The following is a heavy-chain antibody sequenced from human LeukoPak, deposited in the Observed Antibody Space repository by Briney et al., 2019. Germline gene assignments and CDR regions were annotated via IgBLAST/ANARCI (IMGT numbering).Heavy chain of an antibody. Sequence: PGGSLRLSCVASGFTFSTYWMAWIRQAPGKGLEWVANMKQDGSARHYAHSVKGRFSISRDNSKNSVYLQMDSLRAEDTALYYCARDNVGALDYWGHGTLVTVSS. V-gene: IGHV3-7*01. CDR3: ARDNVGALDY. J-gene: IGHJ4*01. CDR2: MKQDGSAR. CDR1: GFTFSTYW. D-gene: IGHD1-26*01.